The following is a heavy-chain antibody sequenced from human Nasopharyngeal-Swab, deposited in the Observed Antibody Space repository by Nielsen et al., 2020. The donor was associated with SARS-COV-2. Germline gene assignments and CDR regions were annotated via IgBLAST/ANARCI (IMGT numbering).Heavy chain of an antibody. CDR1: GYSISSGYY. CDR3: ARGAAGYYDSSGYPYFDY. V-gene: IGHV4-38-2*01. J-gene: IGHJ4*02. Sequence: SETLSFTCAVSGYSISSGYYWGWIRQPPGKGLEWIGSINHSGSTNYNPSLKSRVTISVDTSKNQFSLKLSSVTAADTAVYYCARGAAGYYDSSGYPYFDYWGQGTLVTVSS. D-gene: IGHD3-22*01. CDR2: INHSGST.